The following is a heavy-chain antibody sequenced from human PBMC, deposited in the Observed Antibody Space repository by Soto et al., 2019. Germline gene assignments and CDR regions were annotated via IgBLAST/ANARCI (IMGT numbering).Heavy chain of an antibody. D-gene: IGHD3-16*01. V-gene: IGHV4-34*01. J-gene: IGHJ3*02. Sequence: SETLSLTCAVYGGSFSGYYWSWIRQPPGKGLEWIGEINHSGSTNYNPSLKSRVTISVDTSKNQFSLKLSSVTAADTAVYYCARNPAPGDDAFDIWGQGTMVTVSS. CDR1: GGSFSGYY. CDR3: ARNPAPGDDAFDI. CDR2: INHSGST.